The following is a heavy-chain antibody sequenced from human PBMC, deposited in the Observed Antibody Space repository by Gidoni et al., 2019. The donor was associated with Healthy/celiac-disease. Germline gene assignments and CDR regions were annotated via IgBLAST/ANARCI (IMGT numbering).Heavy chain of an antibody. CDR3: AKDISTGDYGSYYYYGMDG. D-gene: IGHD4-17*01. J-gene: IGHJ6*02. V-gene: IGHV3-9*01. CDR1: GFTFVAYA. Sequence: EVQLVESGGGLVQPGRSLRLSCAASGFTFVAYAMHWVRQAPGKGLEWVSGISWNSGSIGYADSVKGRFTISRDNAKNSLYLQMNSLRAEDTALYYCAKDISTGDYGSYYYYGMDGWGQGTTVTVSS. CDR2: ISWNSGSI.